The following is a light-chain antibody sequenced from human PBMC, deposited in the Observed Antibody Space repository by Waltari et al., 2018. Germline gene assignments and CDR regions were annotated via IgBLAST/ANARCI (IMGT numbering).Light chain of an antibody. J-gene: IGLJ2*01. CDR1: NIGGHS. Sequence: SYVVTQPPSVSLAPGKTARITCGGNNIGGHSVQWYQQKPGQAPVLVMDYDGDRPSGIPERFSGSNSGNTATLTISGVEDGDEADYYCQVWNSSSDHFVVFGGGTKLTVL. CDR3: QVWNSSSDHFVV. V-gene: IGLV3-21*04. CDR2: YDG.